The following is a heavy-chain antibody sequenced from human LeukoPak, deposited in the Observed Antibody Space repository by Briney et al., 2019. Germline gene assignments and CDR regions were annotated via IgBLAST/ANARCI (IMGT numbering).Heavy chain of an antibody. Sequence: GMSLRLSCAASGLTFRRYGMHWVRQAPGRGLEWVAVIWNDGSKQYYADSVKGRFTISSDNSKNTLHLQMNSLRADDTAVYYCARLRGYSYGHFDYWGQGTLVTASS. CDR2: IWNDGSKQ. V-gene: IGHV3-33*01. CDR1: GLTFRRYG. CDR3: ARLRGYSYGHFDY. J-gene: IGHJ4*02. D-gene: IGHD5-18*01.